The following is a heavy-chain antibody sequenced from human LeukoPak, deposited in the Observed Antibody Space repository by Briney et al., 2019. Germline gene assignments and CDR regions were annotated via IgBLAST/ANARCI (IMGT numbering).Heavy chain of an antibody. J-gene: IGHJ6*02. CDR2: IYYSGST. D-gene: IGHD3-10*01. V-gene: IGHV4-59*08. CDR1: GGSISSYY. CDR3: ARHLRSMVRGVITTYYYYGMDV. Sequence: SESLSLTCTVSGGSISSYYWSRIRQPPGKGLEWIGYIYYSGSTNYNPSLKSRVTISVDTSKNQFSLKLSSVTAADTAVYYCARHLRSMVRGVITTYYYYGMDVWGQGTTVTVSS.